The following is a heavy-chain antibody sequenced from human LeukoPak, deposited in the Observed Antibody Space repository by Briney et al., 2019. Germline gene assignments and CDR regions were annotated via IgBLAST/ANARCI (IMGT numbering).Heavy chain of an antibody. CDR2: TYYRSKWYN. J-gene: IGHJ4*02. Sequence: SQTLSLTCAISGDSVSSNSTAWNWKRQSPSRGLESLGRTYYRSKWYNDYEVSVKSRITINPDTSKNQLSLQLNSVTPEDTAVYYCARDPSAYTPFDYWGQGTLVTVSS. CDR3: ARDPSAYTPFDY. V-gene: IGHV6-1*01. CDR1: GDSVSSNSTA. D-gene: IGHD3-16*01.